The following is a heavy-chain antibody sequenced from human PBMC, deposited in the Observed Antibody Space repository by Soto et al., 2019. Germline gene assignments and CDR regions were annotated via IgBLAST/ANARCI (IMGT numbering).Heavy chain of an antibody. J-gene: IGHJ4*02. CDR2: IIPIFGTA. CDR1: GGTFSSYA. Sequence: SVKVSCKASGGTFSSYAISWVRQAPGQGLEWMGGIIPIFGTANYAQKFQGRVTITADESTSTAYMELSSLRSEDTDVYYCATSILMVRGVMETRFDYWGQGPLVTVSS. D-gene: IGHD3-10*01. CDR3: ATSILMVRGVMETRFDY. V-gene: IGHV1-69*13.